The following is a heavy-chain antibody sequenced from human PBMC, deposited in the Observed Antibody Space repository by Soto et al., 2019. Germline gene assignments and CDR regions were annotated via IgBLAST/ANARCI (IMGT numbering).Heavy chain of an antibody. Sequence: PGGSLRLSCLPSGFTFGDFAMTWVRHVPGRGLEWVASLDGAGGSTYYAESVRGRSSISRDNSQNTLFLQMKRLTVDDTAIYYCAAPRDEYGSGVSWFTYGMDIWGQGTTVTVSS. J-gene: IGHJ6*02. CDR2: LDGAGGST. V-gene: IGHV3-23*01. CDR1: GFTFGDFA. CDR3: AAPRDEYGSGVSWFTYGMDI. D-gene: IGHD3-10*01.